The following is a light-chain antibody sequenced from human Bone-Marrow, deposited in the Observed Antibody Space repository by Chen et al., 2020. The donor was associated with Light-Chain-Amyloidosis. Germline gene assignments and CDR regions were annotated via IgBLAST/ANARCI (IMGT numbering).Light chain of an antibody. J-gene: IGKJ1*01. CDR3: QQSYNTPRT. CDR1: QSISNF. CDR2: AAS. Sequence: DIQMTQSPSSLSASVGDRVTINCRASQSISNFLNWYQQKPGKAPNLLIYAASNLQSGVPSRFSGSGSGTDFTLTISSLQPEDFGTYYCQQSYNTPRTFGQGTKVEI. V-gene: IGKV1-39*01.